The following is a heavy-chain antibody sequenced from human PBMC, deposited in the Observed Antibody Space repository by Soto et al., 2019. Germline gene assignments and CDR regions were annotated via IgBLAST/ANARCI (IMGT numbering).Heavy chain of an antibody. Sequence: QVQLVQSGAEVKKPGASVKVSCKASGYTFTSYDINWVRQATGQGLEWMGWMNPNTGNTAYAQKCXSTVTMTRTTSISTAYMELSSLRSEDTAVYYCASESSYGLVYWGQGTLVTVSS. CDR1: GYTFTSYD. CDR2: MNPNTGNT. D-gene: IGHD5-18*01. J-gene: IGHJ4*02. V-gene: IGHV1-8*01. CDR3: ASESSYGLVY.